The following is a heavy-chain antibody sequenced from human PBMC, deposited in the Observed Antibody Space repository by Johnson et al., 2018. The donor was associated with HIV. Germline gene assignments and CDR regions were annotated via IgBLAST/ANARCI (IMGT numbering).Heavy chain of an antibody. CDR2: ISYDGSNK. CDR3: AKEHGVGATGDAFDI. V-gene: IGHV3-30*18. Sequence: QMLLVESGGGVVQPGRSLRLSCAASGFTFSNYDIHWVRQAPGKGLEWVAFISYDGSNKYYADSVKGRFTISRDNSKNTLYLQMNSLRAEDTAVYYCAKEHGVGATGDAFDIWGQGTMVTVSS. D-gene: IGHD1-26*01. CDR1: GFTFSNYD. J-gene: IGHJ3*02.